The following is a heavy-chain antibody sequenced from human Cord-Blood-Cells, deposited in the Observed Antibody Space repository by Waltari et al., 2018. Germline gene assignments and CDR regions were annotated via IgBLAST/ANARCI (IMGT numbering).Heavy chain of an antibody. CDR2: IYYSGST. D-gene: IGHD3-9*01. Sequence: QLQLQESGPGLVKPSETLSLTCTVSGGPISSSSYYWGWIRQPPGKGLEWIGSIYYSGSTYYNPSLKSRVTISVDTSKNQFSLKLSSVTAADTAVYYCARHRAPYYDILTGYYDYWGQGTLVTVSS. V-gene: IGHV4-39*01. CDR1: GGPISSSSYY. J-gene: IGHJ4*02. CDR3: ARHRAPYYDILTGYYDY.